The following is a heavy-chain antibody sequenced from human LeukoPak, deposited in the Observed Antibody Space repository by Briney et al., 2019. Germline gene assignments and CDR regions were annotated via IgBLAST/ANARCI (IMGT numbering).Heavy chain of an antibody. CDR2: ISGSGGSA. J-gene: IGHJ4*02. Sequence: GGSLRLSCAASGFTFSSYAMSWVRQAPGKGLEWVSAISGSGGSAYYADSVKGRFTISRDNSKNTLYLQMNSLRAEDTAVYYCATSYYGAIENFDYWGQGTLVTVSS. CDR1: GFTFSSYA. CDR3: ATSYYGAIENFDY. D-gene: IGHD4/OR15-4a*01. V-gene: IGHV3-23*01.